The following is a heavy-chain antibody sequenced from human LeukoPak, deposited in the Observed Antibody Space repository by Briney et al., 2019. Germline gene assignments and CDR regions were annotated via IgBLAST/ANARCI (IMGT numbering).Heavy chain of an antibody. D-gene: IGHD3-10*01. CDR1: GFTFSSYE. CDR3: ARDVVRGSGGDV. J-gene: IGHJ6*04. CDR2: ISSSGSTI. Sequence: GGSLRLSCAACGFTFSSYEMNWVRQAPGKGLEWVSYISSSGSTIYYADSVKGRFTISRDNAKNSLYLQMNSLRAEDTAVYYCARDVVRGSGGDVWGKGTTVTISS. V-gene: IGHV3-48*03.